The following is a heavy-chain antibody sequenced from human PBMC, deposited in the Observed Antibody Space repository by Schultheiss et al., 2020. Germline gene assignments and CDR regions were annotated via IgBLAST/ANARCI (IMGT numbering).Heavy chain of an antibody. CDR1: GFTFTNAW. J-gene: IGHJ6*03. CDR2: IKGKADGVTT. Sequence: GGSLRLSCVASGFTFTNAWMSWVRQAPGKGLEWVGRIKGKADGVTTDYAAPVKDRFTISRDDSQNTLYLQMNSLKTEDTAVYYCTTDTKRGYNYGYYYYYYMDVWGKGTTVTVSS. CDR3: TTDTKRGYNYGYYYYYYMDV. V-gene: IGHV3-15*01. D-gene: IGHD5-18*01.